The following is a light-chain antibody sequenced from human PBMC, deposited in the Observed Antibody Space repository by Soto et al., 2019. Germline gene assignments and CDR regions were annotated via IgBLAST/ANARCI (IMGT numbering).Light chain of an antibody. J-gene: IGKJ2*01. CDR1: QSVSSN. Sequence: DIVMTQSPDSLAVSPGERATLSCRASQSVSSNLAWYQQKPGQAPRLLIYGASTRATGIPARFSGSGSGTEFTLTISSLQSEDFALYYCQQYSQWPLYTFGQGTKVDIK. CDR2: GAS. CDR3: QQYSQWPLYT. V-gene: IGKV3-15*01.